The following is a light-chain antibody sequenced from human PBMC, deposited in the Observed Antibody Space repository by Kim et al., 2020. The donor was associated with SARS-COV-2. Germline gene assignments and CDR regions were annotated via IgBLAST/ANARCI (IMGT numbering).Light chain of an antibody. CDR1: KLGAKY. J-gene: IGLJ1*01. CDR2: QDN. V-gene: IGLV3-1*01. CDR3: QAWDSSTHNYV. Sequence: QRKTTSITCSRYKLGAKYFFWCQQKPGRSPGGVIYQDNQSTSGIPERFSGSNSANTATLTISGTQAMDEADYYCQAWDSSTHNYVFGAGTKVTVL.